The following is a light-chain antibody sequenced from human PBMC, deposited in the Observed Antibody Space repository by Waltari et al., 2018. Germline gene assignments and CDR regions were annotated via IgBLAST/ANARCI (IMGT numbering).Light chain of an antibody. Sequence: QSILTQPPSASGTPGQRVPISCSGASSNIGNNYVSWYRQLPRTAPKLLPYKNNQRPSGVPDRFSGSKSGTSASLAISGLRAEDESDYFCSTWDDSVTGWLFGGGTKLTVL. CDR2: KNN. CDR1: SSNIGNNY. CDR3: STWDDSVTGWL. V-gene: IGLV1-47*01. J-gene: IGLJ3*02.